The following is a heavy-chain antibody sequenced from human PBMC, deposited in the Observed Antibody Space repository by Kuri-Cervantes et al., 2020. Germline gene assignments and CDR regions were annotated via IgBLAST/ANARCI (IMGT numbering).Heavy chain of an antibody. V-gene: IGHV3-53*04. CDR2: IYSGGST. CDR3: ASLPYYDAAQRQGDAFDI. CDR1: GFTVSSNY. J-gene: IGHJ3*02. D-gene: IGHD3-22*01. Sequence: GESLKISCAASGFTVSSNYMSWVRQAPGKGLEWVSVIYSGGSTYYADSVKGRFTISRHNSKNTLYLQMNSLRAEDTAVYYCASLPYYDAAQRQGDAFDIRGQGTMVTVSS.